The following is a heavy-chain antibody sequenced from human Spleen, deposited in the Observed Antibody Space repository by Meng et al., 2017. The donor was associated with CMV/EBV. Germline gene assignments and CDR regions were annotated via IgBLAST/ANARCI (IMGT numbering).Heavy chain of an antibody. Sequence: ASVKVSCKASGYTFTSYYIHWVRQAPGQGLEWTGIINPVSGVTTYAQKFQGRVTMARDTSTTTVYMEMSSLRSDDTAVFYCARSESLDHWGQGTLVTVSS. J-gene: IGHJ4*02. CDR1: GYTFTSYY. V-gene: IGHV1-46*01. CDR3: ARSESLDH. CDR2: INPVSGVT.